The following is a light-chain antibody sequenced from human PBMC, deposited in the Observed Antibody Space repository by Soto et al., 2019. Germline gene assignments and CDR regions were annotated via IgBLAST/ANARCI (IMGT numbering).Light chain of an antibody. Sequence: IQLTQSPSSLSASVVDRVTITCRSSQDIAIYLAWYQQKPGEAPKLLIYKASSLESGVPSRFSGSGSGTEFTLTISSLQPDDFATYYCQQYNSYSWTFGQGTKVDIK. V-gene: IGKV1-5*03. CDR2: KAS. CDR1: QDIAIY. CDR3: QQYNSYSWT. J-gene: IGKJ1*01.